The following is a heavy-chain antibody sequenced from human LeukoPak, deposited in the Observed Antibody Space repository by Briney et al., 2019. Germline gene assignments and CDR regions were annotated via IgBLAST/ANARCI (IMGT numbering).Heavy chain of an antibody. J-gene: IGHJ4*02. CDR1: GFTFSSYA. D-gene: IGHD4-17*01. CDR2: ISYDGSNK. CDR3: ARVEDYAYDY. Sequence: GGSLSLSWAASGFTFSSYAMLWVRQAPGKGLEWVAVISYDGSNKYYADSVKGRFTISRDNSKNTLYLQMNSLRAEDTAVYYCARVEDYAYDYWGQGTLVTVSS. V-gene: IGHV3-30-3*01.